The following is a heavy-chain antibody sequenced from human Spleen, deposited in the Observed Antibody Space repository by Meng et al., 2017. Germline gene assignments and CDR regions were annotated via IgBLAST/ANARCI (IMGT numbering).Heavy chain of an antibody. V-gene: IGHV3-30*04. D-gene: IGHD6-19*01. CDR3: ARVSGPGIAVAAPINYFDY. CDR1: GFTFSSYA. J-gene: IGHJ4*02. Sequence: GGSLRLSCAASGFTFSSYAMHWVRQAPGKGLEWVAVISYDGSNKYYADSVKGRFTISRDNSKNTLYLQMNSLRAEDTAVYYCARVSGPGIAVAAPINYFDYWGQGTLVTVSS. CDR2: ISYDGSNK.